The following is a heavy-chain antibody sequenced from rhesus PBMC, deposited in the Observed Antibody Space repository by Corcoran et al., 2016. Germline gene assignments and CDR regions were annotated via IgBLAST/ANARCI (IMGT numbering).Heavy chain of an antibody. CDR1: GGSFSSYW. CDR3: ARLKYSSGWCLDY. V-gene: IGHV4-80*01. D-gene: IGHD6-31*01. CDR2: INGNRGIP. Sequence: QVQLQESGPGLVKPSETLSLTCAVSGGSFSSYWWSWIRQPPGKELEWSGVINGNRGIPNYPPPLKCRVTISKAASKTQFSLKVSSVTAADTAVYSCARLKYSSGWCLDYWGQGVLVTVSS. J-gene: IGHJ4*01.